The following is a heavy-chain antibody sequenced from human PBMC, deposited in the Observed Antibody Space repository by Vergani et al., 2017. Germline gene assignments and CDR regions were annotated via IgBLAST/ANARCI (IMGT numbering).Heavy chain of an antibody. V-gene: IGHV3-74*01. D-gene: IGHD2-15*01. J-gene: IGHJ6*02. CDR1: GFTFSSYW. CDR2: INSDGSST. CDR3: ARDLWYXRYCSGGSCNPSYDGMDV. Sequence: EVQLVESGGGLVQPGGSLRLSCAASGFTFSSYWMHWVRQAPGKGLVWVSRINSDGSSTSYADSVKGRFTISRDNAKNTLYLQMNSLRAEDTAVYYCARDLWYXRYCSGGSCNPSYDGMDVWGQGTTVTVSS.